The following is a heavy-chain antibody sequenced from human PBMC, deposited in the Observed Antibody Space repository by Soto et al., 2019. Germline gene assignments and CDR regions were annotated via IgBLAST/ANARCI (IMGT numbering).Heavy chain of an antibody. V-gene: IGHV1-2*04. CDR2: INPNSGGT. J-gene: IGHJ4*02. CDR1: GYTFTGYY. CDR3: ARGQPITIFGVVSRQFFDY. D-gene: IGHD3-3*01. Sequence: ASVKVSCKASGYTFTGYYMHWVRQAPGQGLEWMGWINPNSGGTNYAQKFQGWVTMTRDTSISTAYMELSRLRSDDTAVYYCARGQPITIFGVVSRQFFDYWGQGTLVTVSS.